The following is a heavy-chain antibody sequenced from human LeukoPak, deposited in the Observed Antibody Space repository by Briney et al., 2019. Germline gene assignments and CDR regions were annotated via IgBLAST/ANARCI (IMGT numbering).Heavy chain of an antibody. CDR1: GFTFTSYA. Sequence: TGGSLRLSCAASGFTFTSYAISWVRQAPGKGLEWVSAISGSSGSTYYADSVKGRFTISRDNSKNTLYVQMNSLRAEDTAVYYCAKRYCSSTSCSFFDFWGQGTLVTVSS. CDR3: AKRYCSSTSCSFFDF. CDR2: ISGSSGST. V-gene: IGHV3-23*01. J-gene: IGHJ4*02. D-gene: IGHD2-2*01.